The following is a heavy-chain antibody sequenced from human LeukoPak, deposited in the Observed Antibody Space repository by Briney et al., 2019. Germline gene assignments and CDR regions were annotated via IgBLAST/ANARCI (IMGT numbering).Heavy chain of an antibody. CDR2: TYYRSKWYN. Sequence: SQTLSLTCAISGDSVSSNSASWNWIRQSPSRGLEWLGRTYYRSKWYNESAASVKSRITINPDTSKNQSSLQLNSVTPEDTAVYYCARAIRGVKDYWGQGTLVTVSS. CDR1: GDSVSSNSAS. V-gene: IGHV6-1*01. J-gene: IGHJ4*02. CDR3: ARAIRGVKDY. D-gene: IGHD3-10*01.